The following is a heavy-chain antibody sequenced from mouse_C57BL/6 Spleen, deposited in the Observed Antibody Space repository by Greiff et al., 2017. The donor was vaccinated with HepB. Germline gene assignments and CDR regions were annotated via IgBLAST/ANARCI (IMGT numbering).Heavy chain of an antibody. CDR3: YGAGYFYY. D-gene: IGHD1-2*01. CDR1: GYTFTDYE. Sequence: VQLQQSGAELVRPGDSVTLSCTVSGYTFTDYELYWVKQTLVHGLEWIGAFDPETGGNAYNQKFKGKAILTADKSTSTSYMEFRSLTSEDAAVYYCYGAGYFYYWGQGTTLTVSS. V-gene: IGHV1-15*01. CDR2: FDPETGGN. J-gene: IGHJ2*01.